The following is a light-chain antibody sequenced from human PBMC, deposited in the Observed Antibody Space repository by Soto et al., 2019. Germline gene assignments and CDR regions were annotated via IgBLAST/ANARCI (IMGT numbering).Light chain of an antibody. CDR1: QRINSNH. CDR3: QQYGSSSWT. Sequence: ENVLTQSPGTLSLSPGERATLSCRASQRINSNHLAWYQQKPGQAPRLLIHGSSNRATGIPDRFGGSGSGTDFALTIRRLEPEDCAVYYCQQYGSSSWTFGQGTKVEIK. CDR2: GSS. V-gene: IGKV3-20*01. J-gene: IGKJ1*01.